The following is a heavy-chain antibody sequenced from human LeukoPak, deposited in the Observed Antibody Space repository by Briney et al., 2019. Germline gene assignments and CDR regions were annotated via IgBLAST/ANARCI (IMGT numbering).Heavy chain of an antibody. CDR2: IKGKADGGTT. J-gene: IGHJ4*02. V-gene: IGHV3-15*01. CDR3: LAAYCSSGACYDYFDS. Sequence: PGGSLRLSCAASGFPFSNAWMSWVRQAPGKGLEWVGRIKGKADGGTTDYAAPVKGRFTISKDDSKNTPFPQMNSLIAEDTAVYYCLAAYCSSGACYDYFDSWGQGALVTVSS. D-gene: IGHD2-2*01. CDR1: GFPFSNAW.